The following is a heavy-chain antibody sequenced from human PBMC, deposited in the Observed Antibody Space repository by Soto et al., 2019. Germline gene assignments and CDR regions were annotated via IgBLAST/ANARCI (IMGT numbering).Heavy chain of an antibody. CDR1: GFTFSSYG. D-gene: IGHD3-3*01. Sequence: QVQLVESGGGVVQPGRSLRLSCAASGFTFSSYGMHWVRQAPGKGLEWVAVISYDGSNKYYADSVKGRFTISRDNSKNTLYLQMNSLRAEDTAVYYCAKEGRYYDFWSARHGMDVWGQGTTVTVSS. CDR2: ISYDGSNK. CDR3: AKEGRYYDFWSARHGMDV. V-gene: IGHV3-30*18. J-gene: IGHJ6*02.